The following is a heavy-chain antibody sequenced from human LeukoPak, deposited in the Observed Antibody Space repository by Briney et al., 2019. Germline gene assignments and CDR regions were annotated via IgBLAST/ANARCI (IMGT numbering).Heavy chain of an antibody. V-gene: IGHV4-59*01. Sequence: SETLSLTCTVSGGSISSYYWSWIRQPPGKGLEWIGYIYYSGSTNYNPSLKSRVTISVDTSKNQFPLKLSSVTAADTAVYYCAREDYGDYRNGPFDYWGQGTLVTVSS. CDR3: AREDYGDYRNGPFDY. CDR1: GGSISSYY. J-gene: IGHJ4*02. D-gene: IGHD4-17*01. CDR2: IYYSGST.